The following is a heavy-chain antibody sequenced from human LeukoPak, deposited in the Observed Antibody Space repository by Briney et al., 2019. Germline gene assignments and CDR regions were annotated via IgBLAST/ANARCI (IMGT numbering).Heavy chain of an antibody. J-gene: IGHJ4*02. CDR1: GFTFSDYY. Sequence: PGGSLRLSCAASGFTFSDYYMSRIRQAPGKGLEWVSYISSSGSTIYYADSVKGRFTISRDNAKNSLYLQMNSLRAEDTAVYYCARVGWELLFDAQTLDYWGQGTLVTVSS. CDR3: ARVGWELLFDAQTLDY. CDR2: ISSSGSTI. D-gene: IGHD1-26*01. V-gene: IGHV3-11*01.